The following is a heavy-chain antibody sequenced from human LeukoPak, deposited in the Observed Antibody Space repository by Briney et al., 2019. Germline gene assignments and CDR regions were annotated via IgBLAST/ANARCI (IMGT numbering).Heavy chain of an antibody. Sequence: SDTLSLTCAVSGGSFTGYFWSWIRQLPGEGLEWIGEINHGGGNNYTPALKSRVTMSLHTSENHFSLNMSSVTAADTAMYFCARWRGRGWFDPWGQGTLVTVSS. V-gene: IGHV4-34*01. CDR1: GGSFTGYF. D-gene: IGHD3-3*01. J-gene: IGHJ5*02. CDR2: INHGGGN. CDR3: ARWRGRGWFDP.